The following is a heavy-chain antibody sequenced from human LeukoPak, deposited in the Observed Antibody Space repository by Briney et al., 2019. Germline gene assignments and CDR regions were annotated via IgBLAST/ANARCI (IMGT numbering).Heavy chain of an antibody. V-gene: IGHV3-23*01. J-gene: IGHJ3*02. CDR1: GFTFSNVW. CDR2: ISGSDVST. D-gene: IGHD6-19*01. Sequence: GGSLRLSCEASGFTFSNVWMNLVRQAPGKGLEWVSVISGSDVSTYYADSVKGRFTISRDNSKNQLYLQMNSLRAEDTAVFYCAKPRGEEWLVGLYDAFDIWGQGTMVTVSS. CDR3: AKPRGEEWLVGLYDAFDI.